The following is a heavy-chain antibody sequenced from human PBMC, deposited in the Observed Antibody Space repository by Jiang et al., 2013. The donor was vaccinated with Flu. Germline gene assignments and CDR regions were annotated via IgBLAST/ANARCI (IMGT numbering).Heavy chain of an antibody. CDR3: ARYGVGPPGDY. Sequence: PGESLTISCKGSGYNFTNVLDRLGAPDARERPGVDGRIDPSDSYINYIPSFQGHVTISADKSITTAYLHWSSLKASDTAMYYCARYGVGPPGDYWGQGTLVTVSS. V-gene: IGHV5-10-1*01. CDR1: GYNFTNVL. CDR2: IDPSDSYI. D-gene: IGHD3-3*01. J-gene: IGHJ4*02.